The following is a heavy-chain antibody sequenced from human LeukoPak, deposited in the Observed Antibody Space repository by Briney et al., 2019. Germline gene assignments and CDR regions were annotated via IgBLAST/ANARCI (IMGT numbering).Heavy chain of an antibody. CDR2: IYTSGST. CDR1: GGSISSYY. CDR3: ARDPGYYGSGSRGAFDY. J-gene: IGHJ4*02. Sequence: SSETLSLTCTVSGGSISSYYWSWIRQPAGKGLEWIGRIYTSGSTNYNPSLKSRVTMSVDTSKNQFSLKLSSVTAADTAVYYCARDPGYYGSGSRGAFDYWGQGTLVTVSS. D-gene: IGHD3-10*01. V-gene: IGHV4-4*07.